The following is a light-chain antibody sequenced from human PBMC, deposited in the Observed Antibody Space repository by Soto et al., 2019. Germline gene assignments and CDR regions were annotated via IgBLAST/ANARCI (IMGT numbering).Light chain of an antibody. J-gene: IGKJ2*01. CDR1: QSMSNF. CDR2: DAS. CDR3: QQYHNYSPYT. Sequence: DIQMTQSPSTLSASVGDRVTITFRASQSMSNFLAWYQQKPGIAPNLLIYDASSLKRGVPSRFTCSGYGTEFTLTITSRQPDDVAAYFYQQYHNYSPYTFGQGTRVEIK. V-gene: IGKV1-5*01.